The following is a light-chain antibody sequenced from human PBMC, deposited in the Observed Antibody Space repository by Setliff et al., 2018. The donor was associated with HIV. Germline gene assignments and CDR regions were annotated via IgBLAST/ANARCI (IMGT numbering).Light chain of an antibody. Sequence: QSALAQPPSVSGSPGQSVTISCTGTSSDIGSDNSVSWYQQSPGTAPKLMIYEVNNRPSGVPDRFSGSKSGSTASLTISGLQAEDEADYYCSSCSSTSTLVFGGGTKVTVL. V-gene: IGLV2-18*02. CDR1: SSDIGSDNS. CDR3: SSCSSTSTLV. CDR2: EVN. J-gene: IGLJ3*02.